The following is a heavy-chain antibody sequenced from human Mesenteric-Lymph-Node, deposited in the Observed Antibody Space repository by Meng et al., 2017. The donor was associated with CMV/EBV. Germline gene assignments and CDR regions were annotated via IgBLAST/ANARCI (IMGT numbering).Heavy chain of an antibody. CDR1: GGSFSGYY. V-gene: IGHV4-34*01. CDR3: ARGSDIPVNNY. CDR2: INHSGVP. D-gene: IGHD2-15*01. J-gene: IGHJ4*02. Sequence: QLHLLQWGAGLLKPSVTLSLTCAVYGGSFSGYYWSWIRQPPGKGLEWIGEINHSGVPNYNPSLKSRVTISLDRSKNQFSLKLSSVTAEDTAVYYCARGSDIPVNNYWGQGTLVTVSS.